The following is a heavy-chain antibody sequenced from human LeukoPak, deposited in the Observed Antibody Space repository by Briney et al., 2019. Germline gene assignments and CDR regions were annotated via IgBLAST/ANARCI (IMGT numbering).Heavy chain of an antibody. J-gene: IGHJ4*02. CDR1: GGSISSSNW. Sequence: PSETLSLTCAVSGGSISSSNWWSWVRQPPGKGLEWIGEIYHSGSTNYNPSLKSRVTISVDTSKNQFSLKLSSVTAADTAVYYCARDGSGSGWFDYWGQGTLVTVSS. CDR2: IYHSGST. V-gene: IGHV4-4*02. D-gene: IGHD6-19*01. CDR3: ARDGSGSGWFDY.